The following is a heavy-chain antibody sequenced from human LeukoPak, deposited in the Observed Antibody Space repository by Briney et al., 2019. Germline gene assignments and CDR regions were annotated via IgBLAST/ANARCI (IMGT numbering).Heavy chain of an antibody. CDR3: ARDPPKYRAFDI. Sequence: GSLRLSCAASGFTVSSNYMSWVRQAPGKGLEWIGYIYYSGSTNYNPSLKSRVTISVDTSKNQFSLKLSSVTAADTAVYYCARDPPKYRAFDIWGQGTMVTVSS. D-gene: IGHD2/OR15-2a*01. V-gene: IGHV4-59*02. CDR1: GFTVSSNY. CDR2: IYYSGST. J-gene: IGHJ3*02.